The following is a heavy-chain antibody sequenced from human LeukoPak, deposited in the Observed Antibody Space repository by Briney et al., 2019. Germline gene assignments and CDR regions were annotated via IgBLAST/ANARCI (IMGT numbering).Heavy chain of an antibody. CDR3: ATYTYYYDSSGYYFFDY. D-gene: IGHD3-22*01. CDR2: FDPEDGET. CDR1: GYTLTELS. J-gene: IGHJ4*02. V-gene: IGHV1-24*01. Sequence: ASVKVSCKVSGYTLTELSMHWVRQAPGKGLEWMGGFDPEDGETIYAQKFQGRVTMTEDTSTDTAYMELSSLRSEDTAVYYCATYTYYYDSSGYYFFDYWGQGTLVTVSS.